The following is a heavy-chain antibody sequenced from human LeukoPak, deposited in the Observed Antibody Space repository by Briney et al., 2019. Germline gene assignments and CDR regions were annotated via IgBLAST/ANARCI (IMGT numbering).Heavy chain of an antibody. J-gene: IGHJ4*02. CDR2: ISPDGSKK. V-gene: IGHV3-30*03. CDR1: GFTFCSYG. CDR3: ARDQTGFCSGSSCLGSTFDY. D-gene: IGHD2-15*01. Sequence: PGRSLSLSCAASGFTFCSYGMHWVRQAPDKGLEWVAVISPDGSKKYHAESVKGRLTISRDNSKNTLYVQMNSLRAEDTAVYYCARDQTGFCSGSSCLGSTFDYWGQGTLVTVSS.